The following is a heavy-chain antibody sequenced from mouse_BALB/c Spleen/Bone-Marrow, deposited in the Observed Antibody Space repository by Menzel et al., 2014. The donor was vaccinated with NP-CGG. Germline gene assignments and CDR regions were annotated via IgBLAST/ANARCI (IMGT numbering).Heavy chain of an antibody. J-gene: IGHJ3*01. D-gene: IGHD2-3*01. CDR1: GYTFTDYN. CDR2: INPNNGDT. CDR3: ARTGYYTLFAY. V-gene: IGHV1-18*01. Sequence: LVESGASVKIPCKASGYTFTDYNMGWVKQSHGKSLEWIGNINPNNGDTSYNQRFRGKATLTLDKSSSTAYMELRSLTSEDTAVYYCARTGYYTLFAYWGQGTLVTVSA.